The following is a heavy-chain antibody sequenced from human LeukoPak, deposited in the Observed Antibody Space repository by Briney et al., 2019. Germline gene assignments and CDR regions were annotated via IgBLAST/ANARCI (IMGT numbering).Heavy chain of an antibody. V-gene: IGHV1-69*13. Sequence: SVKVSCKASGGTFSSYAISWVRQAAGQGLEWMGGIIPIFGTANYAQKFQGRVTITADESTSTAYIELSSLRSEDTAVYYCARDSKDVDTAMGRFDYWGQGTLVTVSS. CDR2: IIPIFGTA. J-gene: IGHJ4*02. CDR3: ARDSKDVDTAMGRFDY. D-gene: IGHD5-18*01. CDR1: GGTFSSYA.